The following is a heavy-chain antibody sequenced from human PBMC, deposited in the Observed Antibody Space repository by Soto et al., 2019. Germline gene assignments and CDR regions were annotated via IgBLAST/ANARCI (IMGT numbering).Heavy chain of an antibody. CDR2: IWYDGSNK. CDR3: ARESEDLTSNFDY. CDR1: EFTFRIFG. V-gene: IGHV3-33*01. Sequence: PGGSLRLSCEASEFTFRIFGMHWVRQAPGKGLEWVAVIWYDGSNKYYADSVKGRFTISRDDAKNSLYLEMNSLRAEDTAVYYCARESEDLTSNFDYWGQGTLVTVSS. J-gene: IGHJ4*02.